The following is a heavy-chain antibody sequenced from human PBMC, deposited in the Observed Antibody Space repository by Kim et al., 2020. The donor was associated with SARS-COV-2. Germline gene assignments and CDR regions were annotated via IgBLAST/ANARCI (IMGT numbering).Heavy chain of an antibody. Sequence: GGSLRLSCAASGFTFRSYEMTWVRQAPGKGLDWVAYINYIGSTTHYADSVRGRFTISRDDAKGSLYLQMNSLRAEDTAVYYCARGDAIFNFYYGMDVWGRGTTVTVSS. V-gene: IGHV3-48*03. CDR3: ARGDAIFNFYYGMDV. CDR1: GFTFRSYE. J-gene: IGHJ6*02. CDR2: INYIGSTT. D-gene: IGHD2-21*01.